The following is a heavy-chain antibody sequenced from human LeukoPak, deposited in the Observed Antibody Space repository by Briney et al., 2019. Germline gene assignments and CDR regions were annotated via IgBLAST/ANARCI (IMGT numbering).Heavy chain of an antibody. J-gene: IGHJ4*02. CDR3: AKDGYYESSGYSYFDY. CDR2: ISGSGGTT. CDR1: GFTFSSYA. Sequence: GGSLRLSCAASGFTFSSYAMSWVRQAPGKGLEWVSAISGSGGTTHYADSVEGRFTISRDNSKNTLSLQMNSLRAEDTAVYYCAKDGYYESSGYSYFDYWGQGTLVTVSS. D-gene: IGHD3-22*01. V-gene: IGHV3-23*01.